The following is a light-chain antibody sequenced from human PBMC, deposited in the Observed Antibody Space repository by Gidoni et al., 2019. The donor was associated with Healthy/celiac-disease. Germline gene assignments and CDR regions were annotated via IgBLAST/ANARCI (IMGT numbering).Light chain of an antibody. V-gene: IGKV3-15*01. CDR1: QSVSSN. CDR3: QQYNNWPPWT. J-gene: IGKJ1*01. Sequence: EIVMTQSPATLSVSSGERATLSCRASQSVSSNLAWYQQKPGQAPRLLIYGASTRATGIPARFSGSGSGTEFTLTISSLQSEYFAVYYCQQYNNWPPWTFGQGTKVEIK. CDR2: GAS.